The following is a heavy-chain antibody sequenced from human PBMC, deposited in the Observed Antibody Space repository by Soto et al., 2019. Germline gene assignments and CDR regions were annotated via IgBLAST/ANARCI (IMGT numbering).Heavy chain of an antibody. D-gene: IGHD2-15*01. CDR2: IYYSGST. V-gene: IGHV4-59*08. J-gene: IGHJ6*03. CDR1: GGSISSYY. CDR3: ARQKKLEYCSGGSCYDYYYYYMDV. Sequence: SETLSLTCTVSGGSISSYYWSWIRQPPGKGPEWIGYIYYSGSTNYNPSLKSRVTISVDTSKNQFSLKLSSVTAADTAVYYCARQKKLEYCSGGSCYDYYYYYMDVWGKGTTVTVSS.